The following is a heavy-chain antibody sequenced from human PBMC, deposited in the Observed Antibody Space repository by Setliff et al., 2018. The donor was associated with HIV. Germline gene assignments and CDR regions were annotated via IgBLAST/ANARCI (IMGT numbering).Heavy chain of an antibody. CDR1: GFTFSSYE. Sequence: SLRLSCAASGFTFSSYEMNWVRQAPGKGLELVSYISHTGSTVYYADSVKGRFTISRDNAKNSLYLQMNSLRAEDTAVYYCARVPGWRAPFWGQGTLVTVSS. V-gene: IGHV3-48*03. J-gene: IGHJ4*02. CDR3: ARVPGWRAPF. CDR2: ISHTGSTV. D-gene: IGHD6-19*01.